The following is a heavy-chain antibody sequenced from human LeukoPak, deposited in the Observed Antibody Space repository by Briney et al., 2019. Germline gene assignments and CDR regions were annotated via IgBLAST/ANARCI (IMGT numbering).Heavy chain of an antibody. CDR2: INHSRST. CDR1: GGSFSGYY. V-gene: IGHV4-34*01. Sequence: SETLSLTCAVYGGSFSGYYWSWIRQPPGKGLEWIGEINHSRSTNYNPSLKSRVTISVDTSKNQFSLKLSSVTAADTAVYYCARGVPRAAAAGTTFPLPSTYYFDYWGQGTLVTVSS. CDR3: ARGVPRAAAAGTTFPLPSTYYFDY. J-gene: IGHJ4*02. D-gene: IGHD6-13*01.